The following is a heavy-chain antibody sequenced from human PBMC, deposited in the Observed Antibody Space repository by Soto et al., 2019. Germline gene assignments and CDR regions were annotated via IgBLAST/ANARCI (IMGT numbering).Heavy chain of an antibody. D-gene: IGHD4-17*01. CDR3: ALSHTVTTDY. CDR1: GFSFSTSW. CDR2: INSDGTST. J-gene: IGHJ4*02. V-gene: IGHV3-74*01. Sequence: PGGSLRLSCAASGFSFSTSWMHWVRQGPGKGLVWVSRINSDGTSTSYADSVKGRFTISRDNAKNTLYLQMNSLRAEDTAVYYCALSHTVTTDYWGQGTLVTVSS.